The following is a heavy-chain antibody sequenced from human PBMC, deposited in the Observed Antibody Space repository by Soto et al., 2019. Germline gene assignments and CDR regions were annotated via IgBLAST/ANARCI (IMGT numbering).Heavy chain of an antibody. CDR3: ARDETTNFGWPPARYFQH. Sequence: QVQLVQSGAEVKKPGASVKVSCKASGYTFTSYGITWVRQAPGQGLEWMGWISAYNGNTNYAQKLQGRVPMTTDTTTSTAYMELRSLRSDDTAVYYCARDETTNFGWPPARYFQHWGQGTLVTVSS. D-gene: IGHD1-1*01. V-gene: IGHV1-18*01. CDR2: ISAYNGNT. J-gene: IGHJ1*01. CDR1: GYTFTSYG.